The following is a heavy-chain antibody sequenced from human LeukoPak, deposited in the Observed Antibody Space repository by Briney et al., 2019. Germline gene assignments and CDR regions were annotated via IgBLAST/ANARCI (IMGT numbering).Heavy chain of an antibody. CDR1: GFTFSTYG. J-gene: IGHJ4*02. CDR3: AKDSPRNCFDY. CDR2: IRNDGNNK. V-gene: IGHV3-30*02. Sequence: GGSLRLSCAACGFTFSTYGMHWVRQAPGMGLEWVAFIRNDGNNKYYADSVKGRFTISRDNSKNTLYLQMNSLRAEDTALYYCAKDSPRNCFDYWGQGTLVTVSS.